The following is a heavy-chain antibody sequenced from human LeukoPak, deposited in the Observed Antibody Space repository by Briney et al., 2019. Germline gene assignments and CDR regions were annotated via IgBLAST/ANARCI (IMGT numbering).Heavy chain of an antibody. J-gene: IGHJ4*02. CDR1: GGSFSGYY. CDR2: INHSGST. CDR3: AGRTSSGSIDY. D-gene: IGHD6-19*01. Sequence: SETLSLTCAVYGGSFSGYYWSWIRQPPGKGLEWIGEINHSGSTNYNPSLKSRVTISVDTSRNQFSLKLSSVTAADTAVYYCAGRTSSGSIDYWGQGTLVTVSS. V-gene: IGHV4-34*01.